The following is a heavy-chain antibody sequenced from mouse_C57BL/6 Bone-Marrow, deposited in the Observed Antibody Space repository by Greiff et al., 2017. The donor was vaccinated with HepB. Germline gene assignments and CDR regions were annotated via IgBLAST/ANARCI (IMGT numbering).Heavy chain of an antibody. CDR1: GFTFSDYG. D-gene: IGHD1-1*01. Sequence: DVMLVESGGGLVKPGGSLKLSCAASGFTFSDYGMHWVRQAPEKGLEWVAYISSGSSTIYYADTVKGRFTISRDNAKNTLFLQMTSLRSEDTAMYYCATYTTVVVDAMDYWGQGTSVTVSS. V-gene: IGHV5-17*01. J-gene: IGHJ4*01. CDR2: ISSGSSTI. CDR3: ATYTTVVVDAMDY.